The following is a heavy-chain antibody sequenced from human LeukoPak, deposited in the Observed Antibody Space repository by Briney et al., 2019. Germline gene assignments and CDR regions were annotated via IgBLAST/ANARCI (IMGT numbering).Heavy chain of an antibody. V-gene: IGHV1-2*02. D-gene: IGHD6-13*01. CDR1: GYTFTGYY. Sequence: ASVKVSCKASGYTFTGYYMHWVRQAPGQGLERMGWINPNSGGTNYAQKFQGRVTMTRDTSTSTAYMELSRLRSDDTAVYYCARGDSWYTGSFDYWGQGTLVTVSS. J-gene: IGHJ4*02. CDR3: ARGDSWYTGSFDY. CDR2: INPNSGGT.